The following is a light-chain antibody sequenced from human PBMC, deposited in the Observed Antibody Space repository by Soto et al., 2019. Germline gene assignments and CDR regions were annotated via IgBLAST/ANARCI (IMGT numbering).Light chain of an antibody. J-gene: IGKJ2*03. CDR3: QRYGAATPASS. CDR2: GAS. V-gene: IGKV3-20*01. CDR1: QSVNSRD. Sequence: EIVLTQSPGTLSLSPGERATLSCRASQSVNSRDLAWYRQTPGQAPSLLVYGASNRATGIPDRLSRSGSGTDLALTIRRLEPGNLAVYNYQRYGAATPASSVGQGTKLEI.